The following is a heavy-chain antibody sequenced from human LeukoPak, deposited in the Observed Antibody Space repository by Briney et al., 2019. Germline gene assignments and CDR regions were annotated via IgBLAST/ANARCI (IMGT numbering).Heavy chain of an antibody. J-gene: IGHJ5*02. CDR1: GFTFSNNW. D-gene: IGHD3-16*01. CDR3: ASQSYAGFDP. CDR2: IQPDGSEQ. V-gene: IGHV3-7*01. Sequence: GGSLRLSCAASGFTFSNNWMSWVRQAPGKGLEWVGNIQPDGSEQYPVDSVKGRFTISRDNARNSLFLQMNSLRVEDTAVYYCASQSYAGFDPWGQGTLVTVSS.